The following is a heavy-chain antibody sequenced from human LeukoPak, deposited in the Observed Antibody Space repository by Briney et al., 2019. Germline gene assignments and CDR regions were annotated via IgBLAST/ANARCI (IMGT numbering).Heavy chain of an antibody. CDR2: IVVGSGNT. V-gene: IGHV1-58*02. D-gene: IGHD6-13*01. Sequence: ASVKVSCKASGFTFTSSAMQWVRQARGQRLEWIGWIVVGSGNTNYAQKFQERVTITRDMSTNTTYMELSSLRSEDTAVYYCAVAPGIAARPSGDLWGRGTLVTVSS. CDR3: AVAPGIAARPSGDL. J-gene: IGHJ2*01. CDR1: GFTFTSSA.